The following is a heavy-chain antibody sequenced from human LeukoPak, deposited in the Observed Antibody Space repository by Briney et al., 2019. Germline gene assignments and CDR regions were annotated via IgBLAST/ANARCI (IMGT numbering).Heavy chain of an antibody. CDR2: ISGSGGST. J-gene: IGHJ5*01. CDR3: APGRLLVREVIAT. V-gene: IGHV3-23*01. CDR1: GFTFSSYA. Sequence: GGSLRLSCAASGFTFSSYAMSWVRQGPWKGLEWVSAISGSGGSTYYADSVKGRFTIPRDTSTNPLYLQINSLRAEHTPVYYPAPGRLLVREVIATWGHGTLVTVSS. D-gene: IGHD3-10*01.